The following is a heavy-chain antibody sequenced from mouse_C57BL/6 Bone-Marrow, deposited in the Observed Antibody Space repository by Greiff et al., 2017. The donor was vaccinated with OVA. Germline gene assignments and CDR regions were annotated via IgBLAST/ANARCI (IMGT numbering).Heavy chain of an antibody. CDR3: ARRGYYEFAY. V-gene: IGHV1-81*01. D-gene: IGHD2-3*01. Sequence: VQGVESGAELARPGASVKLSCKASGYTFTSYGISWVKQRTGQGLEWIGEIYPRSGNTYYNEKFKGKATLTADKSSSTAYMELRSLTSEDSAVYFCARRGYYEFAYWGQGTLVTVSA. CDR2: IYPRSGNT. CDR1: GYTFTSYG. J-gene: IGHJ3*01.